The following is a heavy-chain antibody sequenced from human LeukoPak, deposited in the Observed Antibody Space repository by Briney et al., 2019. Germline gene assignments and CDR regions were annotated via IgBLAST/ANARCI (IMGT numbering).Heavy chain of an antibody. CDR3: ARGLWGLVTSYYFDY. J-gene: IGHJ4*02. Sequence: PSQTLSLTCTVSGGSISSGGYYWSWIRQHPGKGLEWIGEVNHSGSTNYNPSLKSRVTISVDTSKNQFSLKLSSVTAADTAVYYCARGLWGLVTSYYFDYWGQGTLVTVSS. CDR1: GGSISSGGYY. CDR2: VNHSGST. V-gene: IGHV4-31*03. D-gene: IGHD3-9*01.